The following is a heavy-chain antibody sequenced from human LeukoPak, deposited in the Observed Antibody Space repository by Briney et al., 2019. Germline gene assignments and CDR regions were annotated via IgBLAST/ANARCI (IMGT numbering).Heavy chain of an antibody. D-gene: IGHD3-22*01. J-gene: IGHJ4*02. CDR1: GYRFTSHW. CDR2: IDPSDSYT. Sequence: PGESLRISCKGSGYRFTSHWISWVRPMPGKGLEWMGRIDPSDSYTNYSPSFQGHVTISADKSISTAYLQWSSLKASDTAMYYCARGHYYDSSGYIYWGQGTLVTVSS. CDR3: ARGHYYDSSGYIY. V-gene: IGHV5-10-1*01.